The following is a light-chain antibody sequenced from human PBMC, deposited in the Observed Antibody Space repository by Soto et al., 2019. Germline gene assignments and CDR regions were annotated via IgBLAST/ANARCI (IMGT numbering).Light chain of an antibody. CDR2: EHV. Sequence: NFMLTQPHSVSESPGRTVTISCTGSGGSLAANYVQWYQQRPGRAPITVIYEHVQRPFGVPDRFSASIDRSSNSASLTISGLKTEDEADYYCQSYDTANHVVFGGGTKVTVL. V-gene: IGLV6-57*02. CDR3: QSYDTANHVV. CDR1: GGSLAANY. J-gene: IGLJ2*01.